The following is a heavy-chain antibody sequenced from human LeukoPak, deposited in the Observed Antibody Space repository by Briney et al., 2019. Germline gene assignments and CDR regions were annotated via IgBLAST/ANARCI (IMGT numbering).Heavy chain of an antibody. J-gene: IGHJ4*02. V-gene: IGHV3-9*01. Sequence: GRSLRLSCAASGFTFDDYAMHWVRQAPGKGLEWVSVISWNSGSIGYADSVKGRFTISRDNAKNPLYLQMNSLRAEDTALYYCAKGSMATTHFDYWGQGTLVTVSS. CDR1: GFTFDDYA. D-gene: IGHD5-24*01. CDR2: ISWNSGSI. CDR3: AKGSMATTHFDY.